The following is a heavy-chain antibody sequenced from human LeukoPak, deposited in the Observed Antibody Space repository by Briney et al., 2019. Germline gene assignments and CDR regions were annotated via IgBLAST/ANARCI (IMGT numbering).Heavy chain of an antibody. CDR1: GFTFSNYA. J-gene: IGHJ4*02. CDR3: AKDGDNGYSYNIDY. V-gene: IGHV3-23*01. CDR2: TSGSGGLT. D-gene: IGHD5-18*01. Sequence: GGSLRLSCAASGFTFSNYAMSWVRQAPGKGLEWVSSTSGSGGLTYYADFVKGRFTNSRDNSKHTLYMQMNSLRAEDTAVYYCAKDGDNGYSYNIDYWGPGTLITVSS.